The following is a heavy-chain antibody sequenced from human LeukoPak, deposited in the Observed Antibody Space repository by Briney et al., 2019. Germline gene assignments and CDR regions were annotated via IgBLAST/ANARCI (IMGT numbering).Heavy chain of an antibody. J-gene: IGHJ4*02. CDR1: AGTFSSYA. D-gene: IGHD3-22*01. V-gene: IGHV1-69*05. CDR2: IIPIFGTA. CDR3: ARGMIGSSYFDY. Sequence: SVKVSCKASAGTFSSYAISWVRQAPGQGLEWMGGIIPIFGTANYAQKFQGRVTITTDESTSTAYMELSSLRSEDTAVYYCARGMIGSSYFDYWGQGTLVTVSS.